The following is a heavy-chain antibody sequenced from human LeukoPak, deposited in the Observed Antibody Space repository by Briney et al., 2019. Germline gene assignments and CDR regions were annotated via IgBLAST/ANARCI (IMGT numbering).Heavy chain of an antibody. J-gene: IGHJ4*02. Sequence: PGGSLRLSCAASGFTFSSYGMHWVRQAPGKGLEWVAVIWYDGSNKYYADSVKGRFTISRDNSKNTLYLQMNGLRAEDTAVYYCAKDFRSSGYYLSIDYWGQGTLVTVSS. CDR2: IWYDGSNK. D-gene: IGHD3-22*01. CDR3: AKDFRSSGYYLSIDY. V-gene: IGHV3-30*02. CDR1: GFTFSSYG.